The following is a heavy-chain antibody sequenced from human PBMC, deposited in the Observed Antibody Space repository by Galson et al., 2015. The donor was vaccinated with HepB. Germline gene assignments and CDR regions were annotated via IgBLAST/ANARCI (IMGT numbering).Heavy chain of an antibody. CDR3: ARSMGEWFDP. V-gene: IGHV3-11*01. D-gene: IGHD1-26*01. CDR1: GFNFSDYD. CDR2: ISGSGTDT. Sequence: SLRLSCAGSGFNFSDYDMSWIRQAPGKGLKWLSYISGSGTDTYYADSVKGRFTISRDNAKNSLQLQTYSLRDEATAAYYCARSMGEWFDPWGQGTLVTVAS. J-gene: IGHJ5*02.